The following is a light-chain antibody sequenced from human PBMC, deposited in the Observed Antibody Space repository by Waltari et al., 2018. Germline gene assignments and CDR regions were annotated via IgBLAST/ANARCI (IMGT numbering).Light chain of an antibody. CDR3: QQYDSSLYT. V-gene: IGKV3-20*01. CDR2: GAS. Sequence: EIVLTQSPGTLSLSPGEGATLSCGASQSLSSSYLAWYQQKPGQAPRLLIYGASSRATGIPDRFSGSGSGTDFTLTINRLEPEDFAVYDCQQYDSSLYTFGQGTKLEIK. CDR1: QSLSSSY. J-gene: IGKJ2*01.